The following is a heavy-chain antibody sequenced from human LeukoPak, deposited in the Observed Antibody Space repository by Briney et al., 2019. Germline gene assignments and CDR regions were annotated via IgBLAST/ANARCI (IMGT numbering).Heavy chain of an antibody. Sequence: SETLSLTCTVSGGSISSGSYYWSWIRQPAGKGLEWIGRIYTSGSTNYNPSLKSRVNISIDASKNQFSLKLSSVTAADTAVYYCAREYSTYYDFWSSYYTGAFDIWGQGTMVTVSS. CDR1: GGSISSGSYY. D-gene: IGHD3-3*01. V-gene: IGHV4-61*02. CDR2: IYTSGST. J-gene: IGHJ3*02. CDR3: AREYSTYYDFWSSYYTGAFDI.